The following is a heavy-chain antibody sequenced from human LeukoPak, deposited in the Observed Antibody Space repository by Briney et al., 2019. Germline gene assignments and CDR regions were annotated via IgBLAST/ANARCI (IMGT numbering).Heavy chain of an antibody. Sequence: SETLSLTCTVSNSSIIRYYWSWIRQPPGKGLEWIGYIYYSGTTNYNPSLKSRVTMSVDTSKNQFSLKLSSVTAADTAVYYCARIRVNAFDIWGQGTMVTVSS. CDR3: ARIRVNAFDI. V-gene: IGHV4-59*01. J-gene: IGHJ3*02. CDR1: NSSIIRYY. CDR2: IYYSGTT.